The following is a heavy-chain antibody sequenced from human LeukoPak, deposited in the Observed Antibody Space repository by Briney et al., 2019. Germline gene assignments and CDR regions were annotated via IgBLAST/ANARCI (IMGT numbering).Heavy chain of an antibody. Sequence: PGGSLRLSCAPSGFTFSDYYMSWIRQAPGKGLEWVSYISSSSSYTNYADSVKGRFTISRDNAKNSLYLQMNSLRAEDTAVYYCARVRITMIVVAYDYWGQGTLVTVSS. CDR2: ISSSSSYT. V-gene: IGHV3-11*06. D-gene: IGHD3-22*01. CDR1: GFTFSDYY. J-gene: IGHJ4*02. CDR3: ARVRITMIVVAYDY.